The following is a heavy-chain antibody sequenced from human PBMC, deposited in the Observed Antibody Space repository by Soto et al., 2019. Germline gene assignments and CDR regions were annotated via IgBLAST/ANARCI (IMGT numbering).Heavy chain of an antibody. CDR1: GFTFSSYS. CDR2: ISSSSSYI. D-gene: IGHD2-21*01. J-gene: IGHJ6*02. Sequence: EVQMVESGGGLVKPGGSLRLSCAASGFTFSSYSMNWVRQAPGKGLEWVSSISSSSSYIYYADSVKGRFTISRDNAKNSLYLQMNSLRAEDTAVYYCARDQWVGMATIWDYYYGMDVWGQGTTVTVSS. V-gene: IGHV3-21*01. CDR3: ARDQWVGMATIWDYYYGMDV.